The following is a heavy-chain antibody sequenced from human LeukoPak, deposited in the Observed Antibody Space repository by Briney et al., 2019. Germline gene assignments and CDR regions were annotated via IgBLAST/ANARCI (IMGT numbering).Heavy chain of an antibody. CDR3: ARALRYCSSTSCYGSRMGIDY. CDR2: ISAYNGNT. D-gene: IGHD2-2*01. Sequence: ASVKVSCKASGYTFTSYGISWVRQAPGQGLEWMGWISAYNGNTNYAQKLQGRVTMTRDTSTSTVYMELSSLRSEDTAVYYCARALRYCSSTSCYGSRMGIDYWGQGTLVTVSS. J-gene: IGHJ4*02. CDR1: GYTFTSYG. V-gene: IGHV1-18*01.